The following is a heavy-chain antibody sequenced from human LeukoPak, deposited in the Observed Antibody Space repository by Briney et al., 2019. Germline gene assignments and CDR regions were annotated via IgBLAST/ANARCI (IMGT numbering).Heavy chain of an antibody. V-gene: IGHV3-21*01. D-gene: IGHD4-17*01. CDR1: GFTFSTYS. Sequence: GGSLRLSCAASGFTFSTYSMNWVRQAPGKGLEWVSCISSSSNYIYYADSVKGRFTISRDNDKNSLYLQMNSLRAEDTAVYYCARASGDYLVDYWGQGTLVTVSS. CDR2: ISSSSNYI. J-gene: IGHJ4*02. CDR3: ARASGDYLVDY.